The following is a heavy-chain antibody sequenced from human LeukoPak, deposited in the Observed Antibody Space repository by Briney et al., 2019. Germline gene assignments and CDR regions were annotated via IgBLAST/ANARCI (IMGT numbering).Heavy chain of an antibody. CDR2: INHSGST. Sequence: PSETLSLTCTVSGGSISSYYWSWIRQPPGKGLEWIGEINHSGSTNYNPSLKSRVTISVDTSKNQFSRKLSSVTAADTAVYYCAREWGVVVVPAAITNWFDPWGQGTLVTVSS. J-gene: IGHJ5*02. D-gene: IGHD2-2*01. CDR3: AREWGVVVVPAAITNWFDP. V-gene: IGHV4-34*01. CDR1: GGSISSYY.